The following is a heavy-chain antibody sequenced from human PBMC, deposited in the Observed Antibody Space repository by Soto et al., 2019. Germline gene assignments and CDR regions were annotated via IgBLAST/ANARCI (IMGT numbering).Heavy chain of an antibody. D-gene: IGHD2-2*01. CDR2: ISGGGATT. CDR1: GFTFSSYA. J-gene: IGHJ4*02. Sequence: EVQLLESGGGLVQPGGSLRLSCAASGFTFSSYAMNWVRQAPGKGLEGVSTISGGGATTYYADSVKARFTISRDNSKNTLYLQMTGLRAEDTAVYSCARAEAVTTTSCFGDYWGQGTMVTVSS. CDR3: ARAEAVTTTSCFGDY. V-gene: IGHV3-23*01.